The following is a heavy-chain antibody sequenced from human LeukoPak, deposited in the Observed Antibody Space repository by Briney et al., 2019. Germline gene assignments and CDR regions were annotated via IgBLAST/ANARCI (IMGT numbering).Heavy chain of an antibody. D-gene: IGHD3-16*01. CDR3: ARGGGLDV. Sequence: GGSLRLSCAASGFSFSTYSMIWVRQAPGKGLEWVASINHNGNVNYYVDSVKGRFTISRDNAKNSLYLQMSNLRAEDTAVYFCARGGGLDVWGQGATVTVSS. J-gene: IGHJ6*02. CDR1: GFSFSTYS. V-gene: IGHV3-7*03. CDR2: INHNGNVN.